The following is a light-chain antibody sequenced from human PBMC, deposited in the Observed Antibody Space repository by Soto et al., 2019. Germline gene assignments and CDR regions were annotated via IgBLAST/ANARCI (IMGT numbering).Light chain of an antibody. CDR1: SSNIGNNY. J-gene: IGLJ2*01. CDR3: GTWDSSLSAVV. CDR2: DNN. V-gene: IGLV1-51*01. Sequence: QAVVTQPPSVSAAPGQKVTISCSGSSSNIGNNYVSWYQQLPGTAPKLLIYDNNNRPSGIPDRFSGSKSVTSATLGITGLQTGDEADYYCGTWDSSLSAVVFGGGTKLTVL.